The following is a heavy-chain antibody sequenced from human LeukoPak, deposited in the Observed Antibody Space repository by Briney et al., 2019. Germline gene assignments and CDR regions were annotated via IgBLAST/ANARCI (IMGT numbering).Heavy chain of an antibody. D-gene: IGHD3-3*01. Sequence: GGSLRLSCAASGFTFTNNWMTWFRQAPGKGLEWVAVISYDGSNKYYADSVKGRFTISRDNSKNTLYLQMNSLRAEDTAVYYCARAYDFWSGYYEMDVWGKGTTVTVSS. CDR1: GFTFTNNW. CDR2: ISYDGSNK. J-gene: IGHJ6*04. CDR3: ARAYDFWSGYYEMDV. V-gene: IGHV3-30*01.